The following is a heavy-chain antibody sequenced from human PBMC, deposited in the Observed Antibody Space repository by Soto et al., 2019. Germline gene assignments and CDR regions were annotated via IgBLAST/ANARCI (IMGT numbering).Heavy chain of an antibody. V-gene: IGHV3-30*03. CDR1: GFTFSSYG. CDR3: ARAHGGFHP. D-gene: IGHD3-10*01. J-gene: IGHJ5*02. CDR2: ISYDGSNK. Sequence: GGSLRLSCAASGFTFSSYGMHWVRQAPGKGLEWVAVISYDGSNKYYADSVKGRFTISRDNAKNSLYLQMNILRGEDTAVYYCARAHGGFHPWGQGTLVTVSS.